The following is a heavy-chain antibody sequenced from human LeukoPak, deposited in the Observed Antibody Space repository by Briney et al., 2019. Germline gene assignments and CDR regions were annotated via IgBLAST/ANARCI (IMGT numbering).Heavy chain of an antibody. J-gene: IGHJ4*02. CDR1: GFTFSSYA. Sequence: EPGGSLRLSCAASGFTFSSYAMSWVRQAPGKGLEWVSAISGSGGSTYYADSVKGRFTISRDNSKNTLYLQMNSLRAEDTAVYYCATYIVDTAMAVEGYWGQGTLVTVSS. CDR3: ATYIVDTAMAVEGY. D-gene: IGHD5-18*01. CDR2: ISGSGGST. V-gene: IGHV3-23*01.